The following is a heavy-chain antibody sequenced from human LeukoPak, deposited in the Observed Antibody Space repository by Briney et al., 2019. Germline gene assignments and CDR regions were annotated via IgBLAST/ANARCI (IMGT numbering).Heavy chain of an antibody. V-gene: IGHV4-61*02. CDR2: IYTSGST. Sequence: SETLSLTCAVSGGSISSGSYYWSWIRQPAGKGLEWIGRIYTSGSTNYNPSLKSRVTISVDTSKNQFSLKLSSVTAADTAVYYCARRGVVVPDKEDYWGQGTLVTVSS. J-gene: IGHJ4*02. CDR1: GGSISSGSYY. CDR3: ARRGVVVPDKEDY. D-gene: IGHD2-2*01.